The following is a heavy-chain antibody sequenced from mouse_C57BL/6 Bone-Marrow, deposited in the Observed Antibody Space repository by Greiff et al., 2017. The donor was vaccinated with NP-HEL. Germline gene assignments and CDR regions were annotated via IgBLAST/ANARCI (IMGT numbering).Heavy chain of an antibody. J-gene: IGHJ2*01. V-gene: IGHV5-9-1*02. CDR1: GFTFSSYA. CDR3: TSGRANYFDY. CDR2: ISSGGDYI. Sequence: EVKLVESGEGLVKPGGSLKLSCAASGFTFSSYAMSWVRQTPEKRLEWVAYISSGGDYIYYADTVKGRFTISRDNARNTLYLQMSSPKSEDTAMYYCTSGRANYFDYWGQGTTLTVSS.